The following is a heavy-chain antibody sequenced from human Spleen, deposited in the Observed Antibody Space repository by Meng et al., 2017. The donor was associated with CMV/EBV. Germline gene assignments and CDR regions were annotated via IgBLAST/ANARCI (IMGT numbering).Heavy chain of an antibody. CDR1: FTFSGYG. Sequence: FTFSGYGMHWVRQAPGKGLEWVAVIWYDGSDKYYADSVKGRFSISRDNSKNTLYLQMNSLRAEDTAVYYCAKSGVGYCGRTSCYWIDYWGQGTLVTVSS. CDR3: AKSGVGYCGRTSCYWIDY. V-gene: IGHV3-33*06. CDR2: IWYDGSDK. D-gene: IGHD2-2*01. J-gene: IGHJ4*02.